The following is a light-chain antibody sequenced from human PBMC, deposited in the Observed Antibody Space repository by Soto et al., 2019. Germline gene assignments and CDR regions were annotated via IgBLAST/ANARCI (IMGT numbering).Light chain of an antibody. Sequence: QSALTQPASVSGSPGQSITISCGGTSSDVGAYIYVSWYQQYPGKAPKLIIYEVNNRPSGVSGRFSGSKSDTTASLTISGLQAEDEADYYCSANAGGSTLVFGGGTKLTVL. CDR3: SANAGGSTLV. V-gene: IGLV2-14*03. CDR2: EVN. J-gene: IGLJ2*01. CDR1: SSDVGAYIY.